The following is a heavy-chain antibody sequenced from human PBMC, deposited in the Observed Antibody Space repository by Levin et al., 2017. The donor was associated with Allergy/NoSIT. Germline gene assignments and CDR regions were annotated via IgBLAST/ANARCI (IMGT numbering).Heavy chain of an antibody. D-gene: IGHD1-1*01. Sequence: ASVKVSFPSSFSPFPPSSLPFFLPSPFPGLEWMGWMNPNSGDTGYVQEFQGRVTMTRDTSISTAYMELSSLRSEDTAVYYCTRGPLGTGSYFDYWGQGTLVTVSS. CDR1: FSPFPPSS. CDR3: TRGPLGTGSYFDY. CDR2: MNPNSGDT. V-gene: IGHV1-8*01. J-gene: IGHJ4*02.